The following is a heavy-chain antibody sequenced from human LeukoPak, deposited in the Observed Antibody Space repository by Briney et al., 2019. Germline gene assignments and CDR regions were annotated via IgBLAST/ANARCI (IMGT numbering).Heavy chain of an antibody. CDR2: ISGSGGST. J-gene: IGHJ4*02. Sequence: GGSLRLSCAASGFTFSSYAMSWVRQAPGKGLEWVSAISGSGGSTYYADSVKGRFTTSRDNSKNTLYLQMNSLRAEDTAVYYCARWAVDTAMVTKGTFDYWGQGTLVTVSS. CDR3: ARWAVDTAMVTKGTFDY. D-gene: IGHD5-18*01. V-gene: IGHV3-23*01. CDR1: GFTFSSYA.